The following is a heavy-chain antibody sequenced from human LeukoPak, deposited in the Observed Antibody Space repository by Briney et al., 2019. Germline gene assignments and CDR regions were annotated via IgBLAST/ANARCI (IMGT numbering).Heavy chain of an antibody. CDR1: GGSISSHY. J-gene: IGHJ4*02. CDR2: IYYSGST. CDR3: ARGLSGRGHYSDY. D-gene: IGHD3-10*01. V-gene: IGHV4-59*11. Sequence: PSETLSLTCIVSGGSISSHYWSWIRQPPGKGLEWIGYIYYSGSTYYNPSLKSRVTISVDTSKNQFSLKLSSVTAADTAVYYCARGLSGRGHYSDYWGQGALVTVSS.